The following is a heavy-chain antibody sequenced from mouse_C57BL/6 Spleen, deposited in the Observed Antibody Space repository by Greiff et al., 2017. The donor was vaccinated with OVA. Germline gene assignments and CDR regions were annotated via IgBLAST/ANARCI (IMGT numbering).Heavy chain of an antibody. Sequence: EVKLMESGGGLVKPGGSLKLSCAASGFTFSDYGMHWVRQAPEKGLEWVAYISSGSSTIYYADTVKGRCTISRDNAKNTLFLQMTSLRSEDTAMYYCARNYGSRAWFAYWGQGTLVTVSA. CDR3: ARNYGSRAWFAY. V-gene: IGHV5-17*01. CDR2: ISSGSSTI. CDR1: GFTFSDYG. J-gene: IGHJ3*01. D-gene: IGHD1-1*01.